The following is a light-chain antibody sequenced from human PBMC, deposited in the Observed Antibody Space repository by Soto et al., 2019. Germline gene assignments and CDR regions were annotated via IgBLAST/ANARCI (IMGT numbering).Light chain of an antibody. CDR1: QSVGSDY. CDR3: QQYGRSPYI. J-gene: IGKJ2*01. CDR2: GAS. Sequence: EIVLTQSPGTLSLSPGERATLSCRASQSVGSDYLAWYQQKPGQAPRLLIYGASYRATGIPERFGGSGSGSDFTLTISRLEPEDCAVYYCQQYGRSPYIFGQGTKLEIK. V-gene: IGKV3-20*01.